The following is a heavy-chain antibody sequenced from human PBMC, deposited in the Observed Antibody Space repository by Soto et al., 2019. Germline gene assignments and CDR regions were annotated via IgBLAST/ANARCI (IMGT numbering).Heavy chain of an antibody. CDR1: GYTLTELS. J-gene: IGHJ6*02. D-gene: IGHD3-22*01. CDR3: ATALRSSGFNYYYGMDV. V-gene: IGHV1-24*01. Sequence: QVQLVQSGAEVKKPGASVKVSCKVSGYTLTELSMHWVRQAPGKGLEWMGGFDPEDGETIYAQKFQGRVTMTADTSTDTAYMELSSLRSEDTAVYYCATALRSSGFNYYYGMDVWGQGTTVTVSS. CDR2: FDPEDGET.